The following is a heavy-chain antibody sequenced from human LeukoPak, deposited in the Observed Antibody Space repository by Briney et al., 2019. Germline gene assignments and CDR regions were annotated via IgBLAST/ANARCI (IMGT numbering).Heavy chain of an antibody. Sequence: GASVKVSCKASGHTLTGYFMHWVRQAPGQGLEWMGWINPNSGGTNYAQKFQGRVTMTRDTSISTAYMEVSGLRSDDTAVFYCAVVPAASPYFDYWGQRTLVTVSS. V-gene: IGHV1-2*02. CDR3: AVVPAASPYFDY. D-gene: IGHD2-2*01. J-gene: IGHJ4*02. CDR1: GHTLTGYF. CDR2: INPNSGGT.